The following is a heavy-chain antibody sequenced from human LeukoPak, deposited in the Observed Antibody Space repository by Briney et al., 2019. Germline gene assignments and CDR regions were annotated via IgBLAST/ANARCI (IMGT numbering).Heavy chain of an antibody. J-gene: IGHJ4*02. CDR3: ASGSLEFDN. CDR2: TYYRSKWYN. CDR1: GDSVSGNSAT. Sequence: SQTLSLTCAISGDSVSGNSATWNWIRQSPSRGLEWLGRTYYRSKWYNDYALSVKSRISINSDTSKNQFSLQLNSVTPEDTAVYYCASGSLEFDNWGREPWSPSPQ. V-gene: IGHV6-1*01. D-gene: IGHD1-1*01.